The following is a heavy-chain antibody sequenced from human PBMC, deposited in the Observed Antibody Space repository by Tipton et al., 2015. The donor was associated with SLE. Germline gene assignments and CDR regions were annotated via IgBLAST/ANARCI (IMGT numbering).Heavy chain of an antibody. J-gene: IGHJ4*02. D-gene: IGHD3-10*01. V-gene: IGHV3-43*01. CDR1: GFTFDDYT. CDR3: AKGMYYYGSGSYYFPFDY. CDR2: ISWDGGST. Sequence: SLRLSCAASGFTFDDYTMHWVRQAPGKGLEWVSLISWDGGSTYYADSVKGRFTISRDNGKNSLYLQMNSLRTEDTALYYCAKGMYYYGSGSYYFPFDYWGQGTLVTVSS.